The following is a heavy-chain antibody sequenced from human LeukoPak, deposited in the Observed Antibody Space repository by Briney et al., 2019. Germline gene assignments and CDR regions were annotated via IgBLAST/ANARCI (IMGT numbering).Heavy chain of an antibody. CDR1: GYTFTGYY. V-gene: IGHV1-2*02. CDR2: INPNSGGT. CDR3: GRSGNSGYHLLDF. D-gene: IGHD5-12*01. J-gene: IGHJ4*02. Sequence: ASVKVSCKASGYTFTGYYMHWVRQAPGQGLEWMGWINPNSGGTNYAQKFQGRVTMTRDTSISTANMELSRLRQGDTAVDYWGRSGNSGYHLLDFLGQGTLVTVSS.